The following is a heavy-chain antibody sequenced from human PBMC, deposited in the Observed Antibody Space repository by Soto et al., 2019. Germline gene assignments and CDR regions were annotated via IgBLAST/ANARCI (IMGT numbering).Heavy chain of an antibody. Sequence: SETLSLTCTVSGGSISSYYWSWIRQPPGKGLEWIGYIYHSGSTNYNPSLKSRVTISVDTSKNQFSMKLSSVTAADTAVYYCARDQLTKGYYYYYGMDVWGQGTTVTVSS. CDR1: GGSISSYY. CDR3: ARDQLTKGYYYYYGMDV. V-gene: IGHV4-59*01. CDR2: IYHSGST. D-gene: IGHD3-9*01. J-gene: IGHJ6*02.